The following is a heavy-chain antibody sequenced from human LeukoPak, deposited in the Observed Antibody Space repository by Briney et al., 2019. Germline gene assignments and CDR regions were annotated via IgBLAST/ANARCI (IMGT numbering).Heavy chain of an antibody. CDR3: ARDLSAGYSGYDSDYYFDY. CDR1: GFTLSSYS. CDR2: ISSSSSYI. J-gene: IGHJ4*02. V-gene: IGHV3-21*01. Sequence: PGGSLRLSCAASGFTLSSYSMNWVRQAPGKGLEWVSSISSSSSYIYYADSVKGRSTISRGNAKNSLYLQMNSLRAEDTAVYYCARDLSAGYSGYDSDYYFDYWGQGTLVTVSS. D-gene: IGHD5-12*01.